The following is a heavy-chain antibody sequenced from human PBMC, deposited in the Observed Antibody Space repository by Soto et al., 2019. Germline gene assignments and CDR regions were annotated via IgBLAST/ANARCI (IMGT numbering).Heavy chain of an antibody. V-gene: IGHV1-69*12. Sequence: QVQLVQSGAEVKKPGSSVKVSCKASGGTFSSYAISWVRQAPGQGLEWMGGIIPIFGTANYAQKFQGRVTITADESASSADMELSSLSSEDTAVYYCARRIVGATTLDYWGQGALVTVSS. CDR2: IIPIFGTA. J-gene: IGHJ4*02. CDR3: ARRIVGATTLDY. D-gene: IGHD1-26*01. CDR1: GGTFSSYA.